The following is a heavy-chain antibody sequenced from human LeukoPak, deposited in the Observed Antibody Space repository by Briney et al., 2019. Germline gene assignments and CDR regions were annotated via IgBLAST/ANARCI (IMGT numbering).Heavy chain of an antibody. V-gene: IGHV1-46*01. CDR2: INPSGGAT. CDR3: ARATLSDYYFNY. J-gene: IGHJ4*02. CDR1: GYIFTNYY. Sequence: ASVKASCKASGYIFTNYYMHWVRQAPGQGLEWMGIINPSGGATSYSQMFQGRVTLTRDTSTNTVYMELSNLRFEDTAVYFCARATLSDYYFNYWGQGTLVTVSS.